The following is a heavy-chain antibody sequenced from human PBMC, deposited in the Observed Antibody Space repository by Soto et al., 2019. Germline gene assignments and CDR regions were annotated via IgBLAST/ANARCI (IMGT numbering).Heavy chain of an antibody. V-gene: IGHV1-18*01. CDR3: ARSITIFGVVISWFDP. J-gene: IGHJ5*02. Sequence: QVQLVQSGAEVKKPGASVKVSCKASGYTFTSYGISWVRQAPGQGLEWMGWIRAYNGNTNYAQKLQGRVTMTTDTSTSTAYMELRSLRSDDTAVYYCARSITIFGVVISWFDPWGQGTLVTVSS. CDR2: IRAYNGNT. CDR1: GYTFTSYG. D-gene: IGHD3-3*01.